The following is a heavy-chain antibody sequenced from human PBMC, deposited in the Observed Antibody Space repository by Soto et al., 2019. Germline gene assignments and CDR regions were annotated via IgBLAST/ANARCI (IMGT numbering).Heavy chain of an antibody. CDR2: ISSSGTTI. D-gene: IGHD2-2*02. V-gene: IGHV3-48*03. CDR1: GFTFSSYE. CDR3: ARRSCSSPICYMPFDF. Sequence: PGGSLRLSCAASGFTFSSYEMNWVRQAPGKGLEWVSYISSSGTTIYYADSVKGRFTLSRDNAKTSLSLQMNSLRAEDTAVYYCARRSCSSPICYMPFDFWGQGTLVTVYS. J-gene: IGHJ4*02.